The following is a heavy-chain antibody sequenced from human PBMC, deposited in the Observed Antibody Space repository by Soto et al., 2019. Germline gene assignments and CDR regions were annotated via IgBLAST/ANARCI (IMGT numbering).Heavy chain of an antibody. J-gene: IGHJ4*02. CDR1: GFTFSDYG. V-gene: IGHV3-48*02. CDR3: ARVSSTWEDDY. D-gene: IGHD6-13*01. CDR2: ISRGSDTI. Sequence: EVQLVESGGGLVQPGGSLRLSFAASGFTFSDYGVNWVRQAPGKGLEWISYISRGSDTIYYADSVMGRFTISRDDAKNSLFLQMNSLRDEDTAVYYCARVSSTWEDDYWGQGTLVTVSS.